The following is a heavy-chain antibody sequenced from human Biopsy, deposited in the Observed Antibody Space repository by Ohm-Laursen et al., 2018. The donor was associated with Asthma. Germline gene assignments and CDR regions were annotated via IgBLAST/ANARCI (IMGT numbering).Heavy chain of an antibody. D-gene: IGHD3-10*01. CDR3: ARAVDYSHYYGIDV. CDR2: ISVYNGNT. Sequence: ASVKVSCKTSGYTFNSAGITWVRQAPGQGLEWMGWISVYNGNTKVAQKLQDRVTMITDTSTSTAYMELRGLRSDDTAVYFCARAVDYSHYYGIDVWGQGITVTVS. J-gene: IGHJ6*02. V-gene: IGHV1-18*01. CDR1: GYTFNSAG.